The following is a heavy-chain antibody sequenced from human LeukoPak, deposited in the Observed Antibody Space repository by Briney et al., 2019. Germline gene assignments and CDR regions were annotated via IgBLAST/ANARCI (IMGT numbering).Heavy chain of an antibody. CDR1: GFTFDDYG. J-gene: IGHJ4*02. V-gene: IGHV3-20*04. Sequence: PAGGSLRLSCAASGFTFDDYGMSWVRQAPGKGLEWVSGINWNGGSTGYADSVKGRFTISRDNAKNSLYLQANSLRAEDTALYYCARERSGVTYYDILTGYSFFDYWGQGTLVTVSS. CDR2: INWNGGST. CDR3: ARERSGVTYYDILTGYSFFDY. D-gene: IGHD3-9*01.